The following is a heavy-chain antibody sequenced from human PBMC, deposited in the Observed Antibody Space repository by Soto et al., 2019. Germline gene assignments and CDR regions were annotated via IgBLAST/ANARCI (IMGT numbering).Heavy chain of an antibody. Sequence: PGGSLRLSCAASGFTFSSYAMHWVRQAPGKGLEWVAVISYDGSNKYYADSVKGRFTISRDNSKNTLYLQMNSLRAEDTAVYYCARDLLVYGKQWLEQQYDYWGQGTLVTVSS. J-gene: IGHJ4*02. V-gene: IGHV3-30-3*01. CDR3: ARDLLVYGKQWLEQQYDY. D-gene: IGHD6-19*01. CDR2: ISYDGSNK. CDR1: GFTFSSYA.